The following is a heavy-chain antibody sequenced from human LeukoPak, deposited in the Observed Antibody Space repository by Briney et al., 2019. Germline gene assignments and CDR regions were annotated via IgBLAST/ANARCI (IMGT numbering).Heavy chain of an antibody. J-gene: IGHJ4*02. Sequence: PGRSLRLSCAASGFTFSGYGMHWVRQAPGKGLEWVAVISYDGGNKYYADSVKSRFTIAGDNSKNILYLQMNSLRADDTAVYYCAKDMHYDSSGYYGLQFDSWGQGTLVTVSS. D-gene: IGHD3-22*01. CDR3: AKDMHYDSSGYYGLQFDS. V-gene: IGHV3-30*18. CDR1: GFTFSGYG. CDR2: ISYDGGNK.